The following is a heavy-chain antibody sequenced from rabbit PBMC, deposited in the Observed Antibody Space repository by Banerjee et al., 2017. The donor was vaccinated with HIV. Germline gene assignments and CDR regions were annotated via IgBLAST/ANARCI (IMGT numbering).Heavy chain of an antibody. J-gene: IGHJ4*01. CDR1: GFSFSSSYY. CDR3: ARDADGYVPFNL. D-gene: IGHD6-1*01. CDR2: IYAGSSGTT. Sequence: QEQLEESGGDLVKPEGSLTLTCTASGFSFSSSYYMCWVRQAPGKGLEWIACIYAGSSGTTHYASWAKGRFTISKTSSTTVTLQVTSLTAADTATYFCARDADGYVPFNLWGPGTLSPS. V-gene: IGHV1S45*01.